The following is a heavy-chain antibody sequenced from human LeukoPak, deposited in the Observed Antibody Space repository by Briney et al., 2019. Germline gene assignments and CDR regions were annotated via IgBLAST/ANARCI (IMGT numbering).Heavy chain of an antibody. CDR3: ARATTPYYGDYVPFDP. D-gene: IGHD4-17*01. Sequence: VASVKVSCKASGYTFTSYYMHWVRQAPGQGLEWMGIINPSGGSTRYAQKFQGRVTMTRDTSTSTVYMDLSSLRSEDTAVYYCARATTPYYGDYVPFDPWGQGTLVTVSS. V-gene: IGHV1-46*01. CDR2: INPSGGST. CDR1: GYTFTSYY. J-gene: IGHJ5*02.